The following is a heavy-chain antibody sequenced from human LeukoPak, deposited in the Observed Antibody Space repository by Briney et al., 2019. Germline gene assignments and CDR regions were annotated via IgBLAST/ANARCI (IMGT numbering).Heavy chain of an antibody. CDR3: ASERGYYYYSSGPTFDY. D-gene: IGHD3-22*01. V-gene: IGHV4-34*01. Sequence: SETLSLTCAVYGGSFSGYYWSWIRQPPGKGLEWIGEINHSGSTNYNPSLKSRVTISVDTSKNQFSLKLSSVTAADTAVYYCASERGYYYYSSGPTFDYWGQGTLVTVSS. CDR1: GGSFSGYY. J-gene: IGHJ4*02. CDR2: INHSGST.